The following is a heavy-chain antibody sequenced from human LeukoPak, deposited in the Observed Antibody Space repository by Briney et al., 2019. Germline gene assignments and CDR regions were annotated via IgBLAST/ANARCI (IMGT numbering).Heavy chain of an antibody. CDR2: INSDGTTT. CDR1: GLMFSSYW. D-gene: IGHD5-24*01. J-gene: IGHJ4*02. CDR3: ATELPLGR. Sequence: KAGGSLRLSWAASGLMFSSYWMHCVRQAPGKGLVWVSRINSDGTTTSYADSVKGRFTTSRDNAKNTVYLQMNSLRGADPAVRYCATELPLGRWGQGTLVTVSS. V-gene: IGHV3-74*01.